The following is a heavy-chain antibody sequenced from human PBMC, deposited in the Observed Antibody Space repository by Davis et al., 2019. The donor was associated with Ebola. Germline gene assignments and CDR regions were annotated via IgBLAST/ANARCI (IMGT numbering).Heavy chain of an antibody. V-gene: IGHV3-48*02. CDR3: ARVPVRTMVTFYYYGMDV. D-gene: IGHD4-23*01. J-gene: IGHJ6*04. Sequence: GESLKISCAASGFTFSSYSMNWVRQAPGKGLEWVSYISSSSSTIYYADSVKGRFTISRDNAKNSLYLQMNSLRDEDTAVYYCARVPVRTMVTFYYYGMDVWGKGTTVTVSS. CDR1: GFTFSSYS. CDR2: ISSSSSTI.